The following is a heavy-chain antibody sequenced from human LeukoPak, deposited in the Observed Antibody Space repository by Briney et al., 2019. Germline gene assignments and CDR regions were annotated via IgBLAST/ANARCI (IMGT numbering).Heavy chain of an antibody. CDR2: ISANNGDT. CDR3: ARDPPGLTLGSPGDY. V-gene: IGHV1-18*01. D-gene: IGHD3-16*01. CDR1: GYTFTSYG. Sequence: GASVKVSCKASGYTFTSYGIAWVRQAPGQGLQWMGWISANNGDTSYSQKLQGRVTMTTDTSTNTAYMELRSLTSDDTAVYYCARDPPGLTLGSPGDYWGQGTLVIVSS. J-gene: IGHJ4*02.